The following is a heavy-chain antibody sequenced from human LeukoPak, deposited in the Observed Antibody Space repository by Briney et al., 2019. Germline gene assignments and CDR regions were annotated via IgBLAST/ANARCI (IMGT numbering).Heavy chain of an antibody. CDR2: ISYDGSNK. Sequence: GGSLRLSCAASGFTFSSYGMHWVRQAPGKGLEWVAVISYDGSNKYYADSVKGRFTISRDNSKNTLYLQMNSLRAEDTAVYYCAKGRGLRDYFDYWGQGTLVTVSS. V-gene: IGHV3-30*18. CDR1: GFTFSSYG. D-gene: IGHD3-10*01. J-gene: IGHJ4*02. CDR3: AKGRGLRDYFDY.